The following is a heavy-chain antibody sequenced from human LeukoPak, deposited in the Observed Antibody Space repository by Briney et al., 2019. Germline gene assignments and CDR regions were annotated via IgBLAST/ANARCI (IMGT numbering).Heavy chain of an antibody. J-gene: IGHJ4*02. D-gene: IGHD2-2*01. CDR1: GFTFYDYR. V-gene: IGHV3-7*04. CDR2: IKEDGSET. CDR3: ARHGRSSTYSQLDY. Sequence: PGGSLRLSCAASGFTFYDYRMTWVRQAPGKGLEWVANIKEDGSETKYVDSVKGRFTISRDSAKNSLNLQMNSLRVEDTAVYYCARHGRSSTYSQLDYWGQGTLVTVSS.